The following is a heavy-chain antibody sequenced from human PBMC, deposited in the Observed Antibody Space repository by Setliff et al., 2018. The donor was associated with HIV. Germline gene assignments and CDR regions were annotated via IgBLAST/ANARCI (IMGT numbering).Heavy chain of an antibody. D-gene: IGHD1-26*01. CDR3: ASRSIVGVTRGFYYYGLDV. CDR2: IYISGTT. CDR1: GGSINNHY. Sequence: SETLSLTCTVSGGSINNHYWYWIRQPPGKGLEWIGYIYISGTTNYHPALKNRVTMTLDTSTTQFSLRLTSVTAADTAVYYCASRSIVGVTRGFYYYGLDVWGQGTTVTVSS. V-gene: IGHV4-4*09. J-gene: IGHJ6*02.